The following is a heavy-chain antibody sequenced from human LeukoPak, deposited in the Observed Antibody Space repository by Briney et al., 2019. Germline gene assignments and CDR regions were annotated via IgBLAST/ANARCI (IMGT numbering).Heavy chain of an antibody. CDR1: GYTFTGYY. Sequence: ASVKVSCKASGYTFTGYYMHWVRQAPGQGLEWMGWINPNSGGTNYAQKFQGRVTMTRNTSISTAYMELSSLRSEDTAVYYCARGASSYYDSSDYFDYWGQGTLVTVSS. J-gene: IGHJ4*02. CDR2: INPNSGGT. V-gene: IGHV1-2*02. CDR3: ARGASSYYDSSDYFDY. D-gene: IGHD3-22*01.